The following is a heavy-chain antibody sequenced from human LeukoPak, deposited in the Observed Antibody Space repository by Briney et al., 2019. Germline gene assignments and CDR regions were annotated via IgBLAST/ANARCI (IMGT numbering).Heavy chain of an antibody. CDR2: ISGSGGST. Sequence: PGGSLRLSCAASEFTFSNYAMNWVRQAPGKGLEWVSAISGSGGSTYYADSVEGRFTISRDNSKNTLYLQMNSLRAEDTAVYYCAKVVSWWLPFDYWGQGTLVTVSS. CDR1: EFTFSNYA. CDR3: AKVVSWWLPFDY. D-gene: IGHD2-21*01. J-gene: IGHJ4*02. V-gene: IGHV3-23*01.